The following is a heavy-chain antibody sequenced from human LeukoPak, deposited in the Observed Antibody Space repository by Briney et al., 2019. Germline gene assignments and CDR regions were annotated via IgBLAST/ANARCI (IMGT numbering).Heavy chain of an antibody. V-gene: IGHV4-59*01. CDR1: GGSISSYY. Sequence: SETLSLTCTVSGGSISSYYWSWIRQPPGKGLEWIGYIYYSGSTNYNPSLKSRVTISVDTSKNQFSLQLSSVTAADTAVYYCAREQTGTTTSFDYWGQGTLVTVSS. CDR3: AREQTGTTTSFDY. CDR2: IYYSGST. D-gene: IGHD1-1*01. J-gene: IGHJ4*02.